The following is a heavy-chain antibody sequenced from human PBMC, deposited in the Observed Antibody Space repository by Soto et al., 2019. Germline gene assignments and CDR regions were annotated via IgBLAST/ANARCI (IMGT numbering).Heavy chain of an antibody. Sequence: GWSLRLSCAASGFNFNSYTINWVRQAPGKRLEWLSSISSSGYIFSTDSVRGRFTISRDNAKNSVYLQINSLRAEDTAVYFCARDCRGGSCYPGMDVWGQGTTVTVS. D-gene: IGHD2-15*01. CDR1: GFNFNSYT. CDR2: ISSSGYI. J-gene: IGHJ6*02. CDR3: ARDCRGGSCYPGMDV. V-gene: IGHV3-21*01.